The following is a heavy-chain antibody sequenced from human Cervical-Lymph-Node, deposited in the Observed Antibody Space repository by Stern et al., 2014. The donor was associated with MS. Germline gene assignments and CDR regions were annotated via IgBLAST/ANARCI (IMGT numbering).Heavy chain of an antibody. CDR2: IHPGDSDT. Sequence: VQLVQSGAEVKKPGESLKISCEGFGYNFIAQWIGWVRQMPGKGLEYMGIIHPGDSDTRYTSSFQGHITLSVDRSISPAFLPWSSLKASDTGIYYCASAGTGGRFVWGQGTTVTVSS. D-gene: IGHD3-16*01. J-gene: IGHJ6*02. CDR1: GYNFIAQW. V-gene: IGHV5-51*03. CDR3: ASAGTGGRFV.